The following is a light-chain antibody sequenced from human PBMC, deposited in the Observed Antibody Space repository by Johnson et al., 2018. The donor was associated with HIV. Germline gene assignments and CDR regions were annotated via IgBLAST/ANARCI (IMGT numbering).Light chain of an antibody. CDR3: GTWDSSLRTGF. Sequence: QSVLTQPPSVSAAPGQMVTISCSGSSSNIGRNYVSWYQQLPGTAPKLLIYQNTWRPTWIPDRFSGSTSGASATLAITGLQTGDEADYYCGTWDSSLRTGFLGTGTKVTVL. CDR2: QNT. V-gene: IGLV1-51*02. CDR1: SSNIGRNY. J-gene: IGLJ1*01.